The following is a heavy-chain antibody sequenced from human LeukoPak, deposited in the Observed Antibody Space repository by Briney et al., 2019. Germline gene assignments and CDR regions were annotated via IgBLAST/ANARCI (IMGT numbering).Heavy chain of an antibody. D-gene: IGHD3-10*01. CDR2: ISRSSSYT. CDR3: AREQKLYDGSGSSTFDF. V-gene: IGHV3-11*05. J-gene: IGHJ4*02. Sequence: GGSLRLSCAASGFTFSDSDMSWIRQATGKGLEWVSYISRSSSYTMYADSVKGRFTISRDSAKNSLYLQMNSLRAEDTAVYYCAREQKLYDGSGSSTFDFWGQGTLVTVSS. CDR1: GFTFSDSD.